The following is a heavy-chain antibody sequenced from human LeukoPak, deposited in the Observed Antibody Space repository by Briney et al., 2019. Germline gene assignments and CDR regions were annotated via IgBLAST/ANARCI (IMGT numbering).Heavy chain of an antibody. Sequence: PGGSLRLSCAASGFTFSSYGIHWVRQAPGKGLEWVAVISYDGSNKYYADSVKGRFTISRDNSKNTLYLQMNSLRAEDTAVYYCAKDRRLLWFGELKFDPWGQGTLVTVSS. D-gene: IGHD3-10*01. V-gene: IGHV3-30*18. J-gene: IGHJ5*02. CDR2: ISYDGSNK. CDR1: GFTFSSYG. CDR3: AKDRRLLWFGELKFDP.